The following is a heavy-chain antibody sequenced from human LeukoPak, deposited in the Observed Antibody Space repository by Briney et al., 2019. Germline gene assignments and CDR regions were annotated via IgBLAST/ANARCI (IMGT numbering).Heavy chain of an antibody. CDR3: ARDTITRGLDY. V-gene: IGHV4-59*08. Sequence: SETLSLTCTVSGGSISSYYWSWIRQPPGKGLEWIGHIYYSGSTNYNPSLKGRVTISVDTSKNQFSLKLSSVTAADTAVYFCARDTITRGLDYWGQGTLVTVSS. CDR2: IYYSGST. D-gene: IGHD3-10*01. CDR1: GGSISSYY. J-gene: IGHJ4*02.